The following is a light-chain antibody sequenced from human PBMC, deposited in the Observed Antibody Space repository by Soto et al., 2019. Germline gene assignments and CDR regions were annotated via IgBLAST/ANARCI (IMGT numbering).Light chain of an antibody. V-gene: IGKV1-39*01. Sequence: DIQMTQSPSSLSASVGDRVTITCRASQSISSSLNWYQLKPGQAPKLLIYAASSLQSGVPSSFSGSGSGTDYTLTISCLQLEDFATYYCHQTYNSPFTFGGGTTVEIK. CDR2: AAS. CDR3: HQTYNSPFT. CDR1: QSISSS. J-gene: IGKJ4*01.